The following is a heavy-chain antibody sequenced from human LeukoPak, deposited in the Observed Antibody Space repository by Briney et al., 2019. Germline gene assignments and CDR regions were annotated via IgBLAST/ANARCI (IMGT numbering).Heavy chain of an antibody. CDR1: GFTFSSYT. CDR2: ISGSSYYI. V-gene: IGHV3-21*01. Sequence: GGSLRLSCAASGFTFSSYTINWVRQTPGKGLEWVSSISGSSYYIYYADSVKGRFTISGDNSKNTLYLQMNSLRAEDTAVYYCAKDSPTAHWGKGTTVTVSS. J-gene: IGHJ6*04. CDR3: AKDSPTAH. D-gene: IGHD5-18*01.